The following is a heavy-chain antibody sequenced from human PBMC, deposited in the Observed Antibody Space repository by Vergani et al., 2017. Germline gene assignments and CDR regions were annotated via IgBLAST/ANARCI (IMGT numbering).Heavy chain of an antibody. CDR1: GAYVGSGGYY. CDR2: IYYSGTT. CDR3: ARQKDYYRDV. Sequence: QVQLQESAPGLVKASQTLSLTCSVSGAYVGSGGYYWTWVRQRPGMGLEWIGYIYYSGTTYYNPSIDSLLTISLDTSENHLSLKLTCVTDADTAFYYCARQKDYYRDVWGKGTTVTVS. J-gene: IGHJ6*03. V-gene: IGHV4-31*01.